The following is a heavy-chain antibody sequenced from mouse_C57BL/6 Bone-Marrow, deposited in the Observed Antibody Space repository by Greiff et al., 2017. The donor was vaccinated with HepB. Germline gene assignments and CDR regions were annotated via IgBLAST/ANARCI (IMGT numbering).Heavy chain of an antibody. CDR2: SRNKANDYTT. Sequence: EVNLVESGGGLVQSGRSLRLSCATSGFTFSDFYMEWVRQAPGKGLEWIAASRNKANDYTTEYSASVKGRFIVSRDTSQSILYLQMNALRAEDTAIYYCARDAKGFDYWGQGTTLTVSS. V-gene: IGHV7-1*01. CDR1: GFTFSDFY. J-gene: IGHJ2*01. CDR3: ARDAKGFDY.